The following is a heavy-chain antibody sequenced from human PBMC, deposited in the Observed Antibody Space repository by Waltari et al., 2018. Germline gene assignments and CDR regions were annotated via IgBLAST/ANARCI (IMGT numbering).Heavy chain of an antibody. CDR3: ARENWNPGEW. CDR1: GYSISSGYY. V-gene: IGHV4-38-2*02. Sequence: QVQLQESGPGLVKPSETLSLTCAVSGYSISSGYYWGWIRQPPGKGLEWSGSIHQSGSTYYNPSLKSRVSILVDTCKNQLSLKLSSVTAADTAVYYCARENWNPGEWWGQGTLVTVSS. D-gene: IGHD1-1*01. CDR2: IHQSGST. J-gene: IGHJ4*02.